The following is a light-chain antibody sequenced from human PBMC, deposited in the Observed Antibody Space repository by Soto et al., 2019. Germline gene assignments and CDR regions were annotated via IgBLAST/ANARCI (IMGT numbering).Light chain of an antibody. CDR1: SSDVGGYEF. CDR3: SSYTSSGTYV. V-gene: IGLV2-14*01. J-gene: IGLJ1*01. CDR2: DVS. Sequence: QSALTQPASVSGSPGQSITISCTGTSSDVGGYEFVSWYQQHPDNAPKLIIYDVSDRPSGESSRFSGSKSANTASLTISGLQAEDEADYYCSSYTSSGTYVFGTGTQLTVL.